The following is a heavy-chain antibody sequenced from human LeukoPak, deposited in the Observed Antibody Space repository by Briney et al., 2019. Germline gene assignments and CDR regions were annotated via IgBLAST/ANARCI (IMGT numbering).Heavy chain of an antibody. J-gene: IGHJ3*02. CDR2: ISYNGNTK. CDR1: GFTFSSYA. CDR3: TRDPQDISRWANAFDI. Sequence: PGGSLRLSCAASGFTFSSYAMSWVRQAPGKALEWVSFISYNGNTKYGDSVKGRFTISRDNSKNTLYLEMNGLRSEDTALYYCTRDPQDISRWANAFDIWGQGTMVTVSS. V-gene: IGHV3-30*03. D-gene: IGHD2-15*01.